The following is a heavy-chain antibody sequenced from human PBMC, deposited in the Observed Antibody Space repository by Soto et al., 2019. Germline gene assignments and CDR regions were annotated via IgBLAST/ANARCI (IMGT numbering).Heavy chain of an antibody. V-gene: IGHV3-23*01. Sequence: SLRLSCAASGFPFSSTDMTWVRQAPGKGLEWVSTIDGSGGTTYYADSVKGRFTISRDNSINTVFLQMNSLRADDTALYFCAKNSGWFNTWGQGALVTV. D-gene: IGHD3-10*01. CDR2: IDGSGGTT. CDR3: AKNSGWFNT. J-gene: IGHJ5*02. CDR1: GFPFSSTD.